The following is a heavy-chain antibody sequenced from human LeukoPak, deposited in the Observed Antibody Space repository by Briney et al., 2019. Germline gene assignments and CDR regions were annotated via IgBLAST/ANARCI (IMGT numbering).Heavy chain of an antibody. V-gene: IGHV3-30*03. Sequence: GGSLRLSCAASRLTFSSYSMNWVRQAPGKGLEWVAVISYDGSNKYYADSVKGRFTISRDNSKNTLYLQMNSLRAEDTAVYYCATALDTAMAYDAFNIWGQGTMVTVSS. CDR2: ISYDGSNK. CDR3: ATALDTAMAYDAFNI. J-gene: IGHJ3*02. CDR1: RLTFSSYS. D-gene: IGHD5-18*01.